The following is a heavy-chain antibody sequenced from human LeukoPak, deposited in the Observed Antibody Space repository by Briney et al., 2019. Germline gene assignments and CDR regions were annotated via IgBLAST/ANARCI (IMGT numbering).Heavy chain of an antibody. CDR3: AREGSGWSGPYWYFDL. CDR2: IIPIFGTA. V-gene: IGHV1-69*05. J-gene: IGHJ2*01. CDR1: GGTFISYA. D-gene: IGHD6-19*01. Sequence: SVKVSCKASGGTFISYAISWVRQAPGQGLEWMGGIIPIFGTANYAQKFQGRVTITTDESTSTAYMELSSLRSEDTAVYYCAREGSGWSGPYWYFDLWGRGTLVTVSS.